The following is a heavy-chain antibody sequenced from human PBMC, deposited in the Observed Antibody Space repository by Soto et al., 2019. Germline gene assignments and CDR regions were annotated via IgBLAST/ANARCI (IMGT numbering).Heavy chain of an antibody. CDR3: ARAGPWVAALSVFDY. V-gene: IGHV6-1*01. D-gene: IGHD6-6*01. J-gene: IGHJ4*02. CDR2: TYYRSKWYN. Sequence: PSQTVSLTAAISGDSVSSNSAASNWIRQSPSRGLEWLGRTYYRSKWYNDYAVSVKSRITINPDTSKNQFSLQLNSVTPEDTAVYYCARAGPWVAALSVFDYWGQGTLVTVSS. CDR1: GDSVSSNSAA.